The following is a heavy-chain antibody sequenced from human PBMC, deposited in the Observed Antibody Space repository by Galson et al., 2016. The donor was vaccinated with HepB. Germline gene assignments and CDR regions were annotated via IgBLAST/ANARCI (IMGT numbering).Heavy chain of an antibody. D-gene: IGHD6-19*01. V-gene: IGHV4-34*01. CDR3: ARGYDSGRNRPPDF. CDR1: GGSFTDYY. Sequence: SETLSLTCAVNGGSFTDYYWSWIRQPPGKGLEWIGEINHRGRTNYNPSLKSRVSISGDTSMKQFSLRLTSVTAADTALYYGARGYDSGRNRPPDFWGQGSLVTVSS. CDR2: INHRGRT. J-gene: IGHJ4*02.